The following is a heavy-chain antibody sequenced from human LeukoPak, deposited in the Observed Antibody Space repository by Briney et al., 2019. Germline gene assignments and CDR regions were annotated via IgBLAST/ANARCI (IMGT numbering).Heavy chain of an antibody. CDR2: ISLTGLT. CDR1: GGSISNGNT. CDR3: SRENGAFTPLGY. D-gene: IGHD2-8*01. Sequence: SETLSLTCAVPGGSISNGNTWSWVLQPPGRGLDWIGEISLTGLTRYNPSLESRVTVSLAKTKNQLYLNLTSVTAADRAVYYCSRENGAFTPLGYWGQGILVTV. J-gene: IGHJ4*02. V-gene: IGHV4-4*02.